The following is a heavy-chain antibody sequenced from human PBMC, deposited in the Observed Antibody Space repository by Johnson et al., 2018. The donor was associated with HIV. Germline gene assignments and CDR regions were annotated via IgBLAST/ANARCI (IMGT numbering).Heavy chain of an antibody. Sequence: VKLVESGGGLVQPGGSLRLSCAASGFTFSSYDMHWVRQATGKGLEWVSAIGTAGDTYYPGSVKGRFTISRENAKNSLYLQMNSLRAGDTAVYYCARDNIVGATKDAFDIWGQGTMVTVSS. CDR2: IGTAGDT. CDR3: ARDNIVGATKDAFDI. CDR1: GFTFSSYD. J-gene: IGHJ3*02. D-gene: IGHD1-26*01. V-gene: IGHV3-13*01.